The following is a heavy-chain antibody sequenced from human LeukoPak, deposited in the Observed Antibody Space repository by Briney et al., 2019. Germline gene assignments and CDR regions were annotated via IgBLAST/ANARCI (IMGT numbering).Heavy chain of an antibody. V-gene: IGHV1-8*01. CDR2: MNPNSGNT. Sequence: GASVKVSCKASGYTFTSYDINWVRQATGQGLEWMGWMNPNSGNTGYAQKFQGRVTMTRNTSISTAYMELSSLRSEDTAVYYCARAEYSYGSYYYYYMDVWGKGTTVTISS. D-gene: IGHD5-18*01. CDR1: GYTFTSYD. CDR3: ARAEYSYGSYYYYYMDV. J-gene: IGHJ6*03.